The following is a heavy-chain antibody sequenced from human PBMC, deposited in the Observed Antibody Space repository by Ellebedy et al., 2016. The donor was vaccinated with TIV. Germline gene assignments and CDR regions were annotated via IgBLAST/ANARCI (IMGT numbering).Heavy chain of an antibody. D-gene: IGHD6-6*01. CDR3: ARASISSLRSCMDF. CDR1: GFTFSSNW. Sequence: GESLKISCAASGFTFSSNWMHWVRQAPGKGMVWVSRINSDGSGTTYADSVKGRFTISRDNAKRSLYLLMNSLRLEDTALYFCARASISSLRSCMDFWGQGTAVIVSS. CDR2: INSDGSGT. V-gene: IGHV3-74*01. J-gene: IGHJ6*02.